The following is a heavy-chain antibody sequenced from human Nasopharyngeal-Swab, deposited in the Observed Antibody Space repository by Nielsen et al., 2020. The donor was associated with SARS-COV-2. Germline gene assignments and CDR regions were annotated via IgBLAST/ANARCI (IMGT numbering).Heavy chain of an antibody. J-gene: IGHJ4*02. V-gene: IGHV4-59*01. D-gene: IGHD4-23*01. CDR2: IYYSGST. CDR1: GGSISSYY. Sequence: SETLSLTCTVSGGSISSYYWSWIRQPPGKGLEWIGYIYYSGSTNYNPCLKSRVTISVDTSKNQFSLKLSSVTAADTAVYYCARGSVHDYGGSDFDYWGQGTLVTVSS. CDR3: ARGSVHDYGGSDFDY.